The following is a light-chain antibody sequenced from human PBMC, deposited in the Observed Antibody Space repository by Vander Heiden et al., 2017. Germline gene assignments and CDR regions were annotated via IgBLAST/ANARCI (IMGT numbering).Light chain of an antibody. CDR3: QQSHSAPYT. CDR2: TAY. J-gene: IGKJ2*01. CDR1: KSIDSS. V-gene: IGKV1-39*01. Sequence: DIQMAQSPSSLSASIGDRVTITCRASKSIDSSLNWFQQKPGKAPKLLIYTAYSLQSGVPSRFNGSGSATEFTLTISSLQAEDFATYFCQQSHSAPYTFGQGTKVEMK.